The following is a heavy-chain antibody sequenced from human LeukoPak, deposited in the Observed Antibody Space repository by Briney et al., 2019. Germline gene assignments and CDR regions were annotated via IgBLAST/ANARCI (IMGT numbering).Heavy chain of an antibody. V-gene: IGHV6-1*01. CDR2: TYYRSKWYN. CDR3: ARAGIAVAGADDAFDI. D-gene: IGHD6-19*01. CDR1: GDSVSSNSAA. J-gene: IGHJ3*02. Sequence: SQTLSLTCAISGDSVSSNSAAWNWIRQSPSRGLEWLGRTYYRSKWYNDYAVSVKSRITINPDTSKNQFSLQLNSVTPEDTAVYYYARAGIAVAGADDAFDIWGQGTMVTVSS.